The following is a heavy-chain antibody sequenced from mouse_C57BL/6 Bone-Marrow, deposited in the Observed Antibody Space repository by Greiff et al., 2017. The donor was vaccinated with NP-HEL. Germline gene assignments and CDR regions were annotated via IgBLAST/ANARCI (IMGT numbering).Heavy chain of an antibody. J-gene: IGHJ4*01. V-gene: IGHV1-55*01. CDR1: GYTFTSYW. CDR3: ARWYYGSSSYYYAMDY. CDR2: IYPGSGSP. D-gene: IGHD1-1*01. Sequence: QVQLQQPGAELVKPGASVKMSCKASGYTFTSYWITWVKQRPGQGLEWIGDIYPGSGSPNYNEKFKSKATLTVDTSSSTAYMQLSSLTSEDSAVYYCARWYYGSSSYYYAMDYWGQGTSVTVSS.